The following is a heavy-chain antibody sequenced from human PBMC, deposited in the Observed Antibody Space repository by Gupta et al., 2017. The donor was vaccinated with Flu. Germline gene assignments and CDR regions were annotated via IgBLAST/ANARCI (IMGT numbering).Heavy chain of an antibody. CDR1: GGTFTSYA. Sequence: QVQLVQSGAEVKKPGSSVKFSCKDSGGTFTSYAFSWVRQAPGQGLEWMGGIIPIFGTANYAQKFQGRVTITADESTSTAYMELSSLRSEDTAVYYCAREGTGYYRDGGIWGQGTMVTVSS. D-gene: IGHD3/OR15-3a*01. J-gene: IGHJ3*02. CDR2: IIPIFGTA. CDR3: AREGTGYYRDGGI. V-gene: IGHV1-69*01.